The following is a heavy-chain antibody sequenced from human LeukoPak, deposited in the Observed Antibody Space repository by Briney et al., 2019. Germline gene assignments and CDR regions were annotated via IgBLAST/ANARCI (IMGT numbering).Heavy chain of an antibody. V-gene: IGHV4-39*07. CDR3: ARRIAAAGTDAFDI. CDR2: IYYSGST. Sequence: SETLSLTCTVSGGSISSSSYYWGWIRQPPGKGLEWIGSIYYSGSTYYNPSLKSRVTISVDTSKNQFSLKLSSVTAADTAVYYCARRIAAAGTDAFDIWGQGTMVTVSS. D-gene: IGHD6-13*01. CDR1: GGSISSSSYY. J-gene: IGHJ3*02.